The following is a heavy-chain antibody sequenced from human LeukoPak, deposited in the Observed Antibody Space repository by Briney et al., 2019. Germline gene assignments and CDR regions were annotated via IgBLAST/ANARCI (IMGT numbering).Heavy chain of an antibody. J-gene: IGHJ2*01. V-gene: IGHV3-23*01. Sequence: PGGSLRLSCAASGFSFANSVISWIRQAPGKGPEWVSAISGSGDRTDYADSVKGRFTISRDSSKNTLFLHMNTLRAEDTAIYYCAKDRTVGASYWYFDLWGRGTLVTVSS. CDR2: ISGSGDRT. CDR3: AKDRTVGASYWYFDL. CDR1: GFSFANSV. D-gene: IGHD1-26*01.